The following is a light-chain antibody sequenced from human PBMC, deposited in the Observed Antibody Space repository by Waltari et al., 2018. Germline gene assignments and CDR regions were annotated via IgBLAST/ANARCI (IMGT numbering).Light chain of an antibody. Sequence: QSALTQPASVSGSPGQSITISCTGTSSDVGGYNYVSWYQQHPGKAPKLMIYDVNKRPSGVSNRFSGSKSGNTASLTISGLQAEDEADYYCNSFTSGSTYVFGTGTKVTVL. J-gene: IGLJ1*01. CDR3: NSFTSGSTYV. CDR1: SSDVGGYNY. CDR2: DVN. V-gene: IGLV2-14*03.